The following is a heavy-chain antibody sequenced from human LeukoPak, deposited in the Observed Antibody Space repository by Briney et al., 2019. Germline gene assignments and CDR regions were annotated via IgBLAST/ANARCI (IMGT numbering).Heavy chain of an antibody. CDR3: ARDQEGFLDFDP. CDR2: IYYSGST. J-gene: IGHJ5*02. Sequence: SETLSLTCTVSGGSISSYYWTWLRQPPGKGLEWIGYIYYSGSTNYNPSLKSRVTISLDTSKNQFSLKLSSVTAADTAVYYCARDQEGFLDFDPWGQGTLVTVSS. V-gene: IGHV4-59*01. CDR1: GGSISSYY. D-gene: IGHD3/OR15-3a*01.